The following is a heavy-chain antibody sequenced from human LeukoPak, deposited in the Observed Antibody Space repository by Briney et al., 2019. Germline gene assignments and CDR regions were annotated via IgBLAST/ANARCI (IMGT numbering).Heavy chain of an antibody. D-gene: IGHD3-10*01. CDR1: GGSISSYY. J-gene: IGHJ4*02. Sequence: SETLSLTCTVSGGSISSYYWSWIGQPAGKGLECIGRIYTSGSTNYNPSLKSRVTMSVDTSKNQFSLKLSSVTAADTAVYYCASGVVDDGFDYWGQGTLVTVSS. V-gene: IGHV4-4*07. CDR3: ASGVVDDGFDY. CDR2: IYTSGST.